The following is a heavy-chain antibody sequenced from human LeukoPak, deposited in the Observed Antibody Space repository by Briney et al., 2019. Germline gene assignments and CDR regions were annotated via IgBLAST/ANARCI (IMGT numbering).Heavy chain of an antibody. D-gene: IGHD3-10*01. CDR1: GGSISSGGYY. J-gene: IGHJ2*01. Sequence: SQTLSLTCTVSGGSISSGGYYWSWIRQHPGKGLEWIGYIYYSGSTYYNPSLKSRVTISVDTSKNQFSLKLSSVTAADTAVYYCARVPPLLWFGELLGWYFDLWGRGTLVTVSS. CDR3: ARVPPLLWFGELLGWYFDL. CDR2: IYYSGST. V-gene: IGHV4-31*03.